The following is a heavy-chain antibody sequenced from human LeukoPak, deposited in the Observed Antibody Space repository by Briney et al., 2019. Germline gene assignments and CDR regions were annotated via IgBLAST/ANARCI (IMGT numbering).Heavy chain of an antibody. CDR3: ATRDCSGSGCGYYYMGV. CDR2: IQHDGRDR. Sequence: PGGSLRLSCAASVFTFSSYGMYWVRQAPGKGLEWVAFIQHDGRDRYYADSVKGRFTTSRDNSKNTICLQIKSLRAEDMALYYCATRDCSGSGCGYYYMGVWGKGTTVTVS. D-gene: IGHD2-15*01. CDR1: VFTFSSYG. V-gene: IGHV3-30*02. J-gene: IGHJ6*03.